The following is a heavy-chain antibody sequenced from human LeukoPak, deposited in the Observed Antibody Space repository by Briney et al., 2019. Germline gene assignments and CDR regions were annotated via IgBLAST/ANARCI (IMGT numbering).Heavy chain of an antibody. CDR2: IYYSGST. CDR1: GGSISSYY. J-gene: IGHJ6*03. V-gene: IGHV4-59*01. Sequence: SETLSLTCTVSGGSISSYYWSWIRQPPGKGLEWIGYIYYSGSTNYNPSLKSRVTISVDTSKNQFSLKLSSVTAADTAVYYCARDQMVRGVITSGYYYYMDVWGKGTTVTVSS. D-gene: IGHD3-10*01. CDR3: ARDQMVRGVITSGYYYYMDV.